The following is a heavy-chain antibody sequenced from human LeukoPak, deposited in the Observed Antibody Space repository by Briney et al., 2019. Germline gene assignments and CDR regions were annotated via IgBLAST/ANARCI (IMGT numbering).Heavy chain of an antibody. CDR1: GFTFSSYA. CDR2: ISGSGGST. D-gene: IGHD3-22*01. J-gene: IGHJ4*02. V-gene: IGHV3-23*01. Sequence: GGSLRLSCAASGFTFSSYAMSWVRQAPGKGLEWVSAISGSGGSTYYADSVKGRFTISRDNSKNTLYLQMNSLRAEDTAVYYCAKGWRDYYYDSSGYLDYWGQGTLVTVSS. CDR3: AKGWRDYYYDSSGYLDY.